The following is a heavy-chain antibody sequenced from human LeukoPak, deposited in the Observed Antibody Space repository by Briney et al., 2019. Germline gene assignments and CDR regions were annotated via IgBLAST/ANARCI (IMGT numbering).Heavy chain of an antibody. CDR2: IKDDGSRK. J-gene: IGHJ4*02. Sequence: GGSLRLSCAASGFSLSGYWMTWVRQAPGKGLEWVANIKDDGSRKHDVDSARGRFTISRDNAKNSLYLDMNSLRAEDTAVYYCARECIDGYYEGSGYDLWGQGTLVTVSS. CDR1: GFSLSGYW. V-gene: IGHV3-7*01. CDR3: ARECIDGYYEGSGYDL. D-gene: IGHD3-22*01.